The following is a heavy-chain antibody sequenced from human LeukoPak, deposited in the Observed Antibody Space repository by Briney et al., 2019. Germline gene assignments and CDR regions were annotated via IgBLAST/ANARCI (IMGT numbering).Heavy chain of an antibody. CDR1: GFTFSSYW. CDR3: ARYLVATIKRVFDY. V-gene: IGHV3-7*04. Sequence: PGRSLRLSCAASGFTFSSYWMSWVRQAAGKGLEWVANIKQDGSEKDYVDSVKGRFTISRDNARNSLYLQMNSLRADDTAVYYCARYLVATIKRVFDYWGQGSLVTVSS. D-gene: IGHD5-12*01. CDR2: IKQDGSEK. J-gene: IGHJ4*02.